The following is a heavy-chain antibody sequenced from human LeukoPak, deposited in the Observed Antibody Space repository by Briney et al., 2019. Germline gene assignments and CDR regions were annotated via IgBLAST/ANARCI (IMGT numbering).Heavy chain of an antibody. CDR1: GFTFSSYS. Sequence: PGGSLRLSCAASGFTFSSYSMNWVRQAPGKGLEWVSSISSSSSYIYYADSVKGRFTISRDNAKNSLYLQMNSLRAEDTAVYYCAREDNYGSGSYYNQYYYYMDVWGKGTTVTVSS. D-gene: IGHD3-10*01. CDR3: AREDNYGSGSYYNQYYYYMDV. V-gene: IGHV3-21*01. J-gene: IGHJ6*03. CDR2: ISSSSSYI.